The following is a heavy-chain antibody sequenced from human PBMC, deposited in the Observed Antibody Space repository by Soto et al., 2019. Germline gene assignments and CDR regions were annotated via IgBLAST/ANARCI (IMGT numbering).Heavy chain of an antibody. D-gene: IGHD1-7*01. J-gene: IGHJ4*02. CDR3: VGTLRWNYATFDY. CDR2: ITSDGGTA. Sequence: GGSLRLSCSASGFTFSSSSMFLFRQAPGKGLEYVSGITSDGGTAHNADSVKVRFMISRDNSKNTLYLQMSSLRVEDTALYFCVGTLRWNYATFDYWGRGTVVTVSS. CDR1: GFTFSSSS. V-gene: IGHV3-64D*06.